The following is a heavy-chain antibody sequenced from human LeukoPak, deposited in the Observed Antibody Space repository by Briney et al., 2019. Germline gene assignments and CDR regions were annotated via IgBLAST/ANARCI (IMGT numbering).Heavy chain of an antibody. CDR3: ASAARFDY. CDR2: INHSGST. D-gene: IGHD2-15*01. J-gene: IGHJ4*02. CDR1: GDSVSSYY. V-gene: IGHV4-34*01. Sequence: SETLSLTCSVSGDSVSSYYWTWIRQSPGKGLEWIGEINHSGSTNYNPSLKSRVTISVDTSKNQFSLKLSSVTAADTAVYYCASAARFDYWGQGTLVTVSS.